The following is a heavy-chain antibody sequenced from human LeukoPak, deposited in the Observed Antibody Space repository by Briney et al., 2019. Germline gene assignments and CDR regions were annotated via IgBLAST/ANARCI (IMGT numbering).Heavy chain of an antibody. CDR1: GFTFSNYY. D-gene: IGHD2-15*01. CDR2: IRQDASAV. J-gene: IGHJ4*02. CDR3: ARVIHGSGALGIDF. V-gene: IGHV3-7*04. Sequence: PGGSLRLSCAASGFTFSNYYMSWVRQAPGKGLEWVANIRQDASAVFYVDSLKGRFTVSRDNTKNSLYLQMSSLRVEDTAVYYCARVIHGSGALGIDFWGQGTLVTVSS.